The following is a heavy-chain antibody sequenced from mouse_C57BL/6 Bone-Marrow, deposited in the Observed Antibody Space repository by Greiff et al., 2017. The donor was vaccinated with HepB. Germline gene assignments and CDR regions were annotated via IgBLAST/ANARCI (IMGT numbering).Heavy chain of an antibody. CDR2: IWRGGST. J-gene: IGHJ4*01. V-gene: IGHV2-5*01. D-gene: IGHD1-1*01. CDR3: AKRDYGSSPYAMDY. CDR1: GFSLTSYG. Sequence: QVQLKESGPGLVQPSQSLSITCTVSGFSLTSYGVHWVRQSPGKGLEWLGVIWRGGSTDYNAAFMSRLSITKDNSKSQVFFKMNSLQADDTAIYYCAKRDYGSSPYAMDYWGQGTSVTVSS.